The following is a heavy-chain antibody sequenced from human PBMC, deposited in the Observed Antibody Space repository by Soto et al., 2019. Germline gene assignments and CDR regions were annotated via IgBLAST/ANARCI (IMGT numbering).Heavy chain of an antibody. CDR1: GGTFSSYA. CDR2: IIPIFGTA. V-gene: IGHV1-69*01. D-gene: IGHD3-22*01. J-gene: IGHJ6*02. Sequence: QVQLVQSGAEVKKPGSSVKVSCKASGGTFSSYAISWVRQAPGQGLEWMGGIIPIFGTANYAQKFQGRVTITADESTSTAYMELSSLRSEDTAVYYCARDSSGYPLLYYYYGMDVWGQGTTVTVSS. CDR3: ARDSSGYPLLYYYYGMDV.